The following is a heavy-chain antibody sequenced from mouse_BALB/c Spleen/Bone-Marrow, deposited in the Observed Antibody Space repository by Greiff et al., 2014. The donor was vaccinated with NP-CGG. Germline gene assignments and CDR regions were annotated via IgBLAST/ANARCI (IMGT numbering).Heavy chain of an antibody. CDR1: VYTFTNYV. J-gene: IGHJ4*01. V-gene: IGHV1-14*01. CDR2: INPYNDGT. D-gene: IGHD1-1*02. Sequence: EVQLQESGPELVKPGASVKMSCKASVYTFTNYVIHWVKQKPGQGLEWIGYINPYNDGTKYNEKFRGKVTLTSDKSSSTAYMELSSLTSEDSAVYYCARGGGNFFPPMDYWGQGTSVTVSS. CDR3: ARGGGNFFPPMDY.